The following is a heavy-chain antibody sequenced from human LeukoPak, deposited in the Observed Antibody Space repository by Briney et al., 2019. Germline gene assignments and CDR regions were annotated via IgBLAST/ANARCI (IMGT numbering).Heavy chain of an antibody. D-gene: IGHD6-13*01. CDR2: INPNSGDT. CDR3: AREAVAALIKSMDV. Sequence: ASVKVSCKAPGYTFTDYYMHWVRQAPGQGLEWMGWINPNSGDTRYAQKFQGRVTMTRDTPITTAYMELSRLTSDDTAVYFCAREAVAALIKSMDVWGQGTTVTVSS. J-gene: IGHJ6*02. CDR1: GYTFTDYY. V-gene: IGHV1-2*02.